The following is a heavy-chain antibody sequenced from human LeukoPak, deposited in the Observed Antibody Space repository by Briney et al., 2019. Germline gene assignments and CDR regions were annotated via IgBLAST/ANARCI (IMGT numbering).Heavy chain of an antibody. CDR3: AKGPIRGVTKGPMDY. J-gene: IGHJ4*02. CDR1: GFTFSSYE. CDR2: LSESGDNT. Sequence: GGSLRLSCAASGFTFSSYEMNWVRQAPGKGLEWVSSLSESGDNTYYADAVKGRFIISRDNSKNTVDLQMNSLRVEDTATYYCAKGPIRGVTKGPMDYWGQGTVVTVSS. D-gene: IGHD3-10*01. V-gene: IGHV3-23*01.